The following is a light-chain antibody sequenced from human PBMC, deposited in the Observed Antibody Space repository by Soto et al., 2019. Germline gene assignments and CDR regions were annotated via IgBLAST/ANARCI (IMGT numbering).Light chain of an antibody. J-gene: IGLJ2*01. CDR3: AAWDDSLNGVI. CDR1: SSNIGNNG. Sequence: QSVLTQPPSVSEAPRQRVTISCSGSSSNIGNNGVNWYQQLPGTAPKLLIYQDDLLPSGVSDRFSGSKSGTSASLAISGLQSEDEADYYCAAWDDSLNGVIFGGGTKLTVL. CDR2: QDD. V-gene: IGLV1-36*01.